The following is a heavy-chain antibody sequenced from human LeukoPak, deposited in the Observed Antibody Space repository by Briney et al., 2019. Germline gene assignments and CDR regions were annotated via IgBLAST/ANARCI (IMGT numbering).Heavy chain of an antibody. CDR3: ARDMGYCSSTSCYRIDYYYYYGMDV. Sequence: GSSVKVSCKASGVTFSSYTISWVRQAPGQGLEWMGRIIPILGIANYAQKFQGRVTITADKSTSTAYMELSRLRSEDTAVYYYARDMGYCSSTSCYRIDYYYYYGMDVWGQGTTVTVS. V-gene: IGHV1-69*04. D-gene: IGHD2-2*01. CDR1: GVTFSSYT. J-gene: IGHJ6*02. CDR2: IIPILGIA.